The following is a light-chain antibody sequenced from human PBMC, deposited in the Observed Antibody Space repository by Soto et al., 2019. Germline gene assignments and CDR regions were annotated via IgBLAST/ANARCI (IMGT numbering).Light chain of an antibody. CDR1: QGISTW. CDR3: QQYNSYRT. CDR2: KAT. J-gene: IGKJ1*01. V-gene: IGKV1-5*03. Sequence: EIKMNKSPSTLSASIGDRGTITFRASQGISTWLAWYQQKPGKAPNLLIYKATSLESGVSSRFSGSGSGTAFTLTISSLQPDDVATYYCQQYNSYRTFGQGTKVDIK.